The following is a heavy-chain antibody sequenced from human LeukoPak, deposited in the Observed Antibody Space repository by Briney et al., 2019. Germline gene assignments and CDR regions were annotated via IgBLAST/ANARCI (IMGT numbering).Heavy chain of an antibody. J-gene: IGHJ6*02. Sequence: SETLSLTCAVYGGSFSGYYWGWIRQPPGKGLEWIGEINHSGSTNYNPSLKSRVTISVDTSKNQFSLKLSSVTAADTAVYYCARGLSRYCSSTSCYNYYYYGMDVWGQGTTVTVSS. CDR2: INHSGST. D-gene: IGHD2-2*02. CDR3: ARGLSRYCSSTSCYNYYYYGMDV. CDR1: GGSFSGYY. V-gene: IGHV4-34*01.